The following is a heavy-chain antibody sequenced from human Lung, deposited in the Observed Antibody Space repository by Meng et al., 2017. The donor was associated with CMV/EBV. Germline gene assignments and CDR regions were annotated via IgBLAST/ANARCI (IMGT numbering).Heavy chain of an antibody. CDR2: INHSGST. J-gene: IGHJ4*02. CDR3: ARGEIVRKGVDY. D-gene: IGHD3-16*02. CDR1: GGSFSGYY. Sequence: SCAVYGGSFSGYYWSWIRQPPGKGLEWIGEINHSGSTNYNPSLKSRVTISVDTSKNQFSLKLSSVTAADTAVYYCARGEIVRKGVDYWGQGTLVTVSS. V-gene: IGHV4-34*01.